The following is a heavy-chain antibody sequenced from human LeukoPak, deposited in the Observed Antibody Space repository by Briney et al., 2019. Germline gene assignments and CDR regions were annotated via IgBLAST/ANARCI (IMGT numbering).Heavy chain of an antibody. CDR2: ISAYNGNT. CDR3: ARDPDGVAVAGTLDDY. Sequence: ASVKVSCKASGYTFTSYGISWVRQAPGQGLEWMGWISAYNGNTNYAQKLQGRVTMTTDISTSTAYMELRSLRSDDTAVYYCARDPDGVAVAGTLDDYWGQGTLVTVSS. J-gene: IGHJ4*02. CDR1: GYTFTSYG. V-gene: IGHV1-18*01. D-gene: IGHD6-19*01.